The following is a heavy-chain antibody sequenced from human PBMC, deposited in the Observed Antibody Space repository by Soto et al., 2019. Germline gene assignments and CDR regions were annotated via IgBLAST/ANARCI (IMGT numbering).Heavy chain of an antibody. CDR2: IGESGTPT. CDR3: AKARFIAARGPLHWFDP. CDR1: GFTFSSYA. Sequence: GGSLRLSCAASGFTFSSYAMKWVHQAPGKGLEWVSLIGESGTPTYYADSVKGRFTISRDNSKNTLYLQMNSLRAEDTAVYYCAKARFIAARGPLHWFDPWGQGTLVTVSS. D-gene: IGHD6-6*01. V-gene: IGHV3-23*01. J-gene: IGHJ5*02.